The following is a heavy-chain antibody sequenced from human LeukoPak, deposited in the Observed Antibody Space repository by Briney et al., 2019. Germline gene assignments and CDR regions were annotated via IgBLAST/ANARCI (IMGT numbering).Heavy chain of an antibody. CDR3: ASYYYDSSGYYPYFGY. CDR1: GFTFSSFA. CDR2: ISGRGGST. Sequence: GGSLRLSCAASGFTFSSFAMSWVRQAPGKGLEWVSTISGRGGSTYYADSVKGRFTISRDNSKNTLYLQMNSLRAEDTAVYFCASYYYDSSGYYPYFGYWGQGTLVTVSS. J-gene: IGHJ4*02. V-gene: IGHV3-23*01. D-gene: IGHD3-22*01.